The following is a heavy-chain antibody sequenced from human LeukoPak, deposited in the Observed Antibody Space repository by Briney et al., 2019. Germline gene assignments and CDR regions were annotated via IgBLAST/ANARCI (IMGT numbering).Heavy chain of an antibody. CDR2: ISYSGST. Sequence: SETLSLTCTVSGGSISSYYWSWIRQPPGKGLEWIGYISYSGSTNYKPSLKSRVTISVDTSKNQFSLKLSSVTAADTAVYYCARDILDAFDIWGQGTMVTVSS. CDR1: GGSISSYY. J-gene: IGHJ3*02. V-gene: IGHV4-59*01. CDR3: ARDILDAFDI. D-gene: IGHD3-9*01.